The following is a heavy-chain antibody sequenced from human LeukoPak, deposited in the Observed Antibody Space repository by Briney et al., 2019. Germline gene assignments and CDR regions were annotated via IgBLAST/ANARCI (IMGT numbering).Heavy chain of an antibody. D-gene: IGHD3-22*01. J-gene: IGHJ6*03. CDR2: IYGDGPI. CDR1: GGSMSKQY. Sequence: PSETLSLTCTVSGGSMSKQYWTWVRHSVGKGLEWIGRIYGDGPITYHPSLRSRVTMSLDTSKNQFSLRLTSLTAADTAMYYCTRGSIAYYYMDVWGKGTTVTISS. CDR3: TRGSIAYYYMDV. V-gene: IGHV4-4*07.